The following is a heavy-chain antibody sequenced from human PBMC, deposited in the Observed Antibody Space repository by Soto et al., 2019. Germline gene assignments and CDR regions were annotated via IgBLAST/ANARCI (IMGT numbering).Heavy chain of an antibody. D-gene: IGHD3-22*01. V-gene: IGHV4-61*01. CDR1: GVSVSSGSYY. Sequence: SWETLSLTCTVSGVSVSSGSYYWSWIRQPPGKGLEWIGYIYYSGSTNYNPSLKSRVTISVDTSKNQFSLKLSSVTAADTAVYYCARVSGYDSSGYKYFHIDHWGQGTLVTVST. CDR2: IYYSGST. CDR3: ARVSGYDSSGYKYFHIDH. J-gene: IGHJ4*02.